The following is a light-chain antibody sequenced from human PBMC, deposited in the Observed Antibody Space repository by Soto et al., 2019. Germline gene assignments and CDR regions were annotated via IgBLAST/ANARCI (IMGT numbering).Light chain of an antibody. V-gene: IGKV3-11*01. J-gene: IGKJ2*01. Sequence: EIVLTQSPATLSLSPGERATLSCRASRSVAGYLAWYQQKPGQAPRLLIHDASTRATGIPARFSGSGSGTDFSLTISSLEPEDSAVYYCQQRSNRNTFGQGIKLEIK. CDR1: RSVAGY. CDR3: QQRSNRNT. CDR2: DAS.